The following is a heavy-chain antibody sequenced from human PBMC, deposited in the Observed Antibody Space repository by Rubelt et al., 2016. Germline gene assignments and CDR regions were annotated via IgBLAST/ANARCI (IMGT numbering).Heavy chain of an antibody. V-gene: IGHV3-53*01. Sequence: EVQVLESGGGLVQPGGSLRLSCAASGFGVSRSYMSWVRQAQGRGLEWVSVIYRGGVPYYADPEKAGFTLSRDDSKNTLYFQMNSLRAEDTAVYYCVRDSSGYLGPLDYWGQGTLVTVSS. D-gene: IGHD3-22*01. CDR2: IYRGGVP. CDR1: GFGVSRSY. J-gene: IGHJ4*02. CDR3: VRDSSGYLGPLDY.